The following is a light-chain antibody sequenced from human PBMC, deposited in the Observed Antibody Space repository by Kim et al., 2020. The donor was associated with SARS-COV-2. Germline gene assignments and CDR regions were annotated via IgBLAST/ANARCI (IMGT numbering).Light chain of an antibody. V-gene: IGLV2-14*03. Sequence: GQSITISCTGTSSDVGFYNYVSWYQQHPGKAPKLMTYDVGNRPSEVSNRFSGSKSGNTASLTISGLQAEDEADYYCSSFTSSNTVIFGGGTKLTVL. CDR3: SSFTSSNTVI. J-gene: IGLJ2*01. CDR1: SSDVGFYNY. CDR2: DVG.